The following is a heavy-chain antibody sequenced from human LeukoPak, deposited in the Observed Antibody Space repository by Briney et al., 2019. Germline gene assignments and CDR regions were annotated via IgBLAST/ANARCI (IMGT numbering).Heavy chain of an antibody. CDR1: GYTFTSYG. J-gene: IGHJ4*02. CDR3: ARDGGRTIGFRPYYFDY. Sequence: VASVKVSCKASGYTFTSYGISWVRQAPGQGREGMGWISAYNGNTNYAQKLQGRVTITTDTSTSTAYMELRSLRSDDTAVYYCARDGGRTIGFRPYYFDYWGQGTLVTVSS. D-gene: IGHD1-26*01. CDR2: ISAYNGNT. V-gene: IGHV1-18*01.